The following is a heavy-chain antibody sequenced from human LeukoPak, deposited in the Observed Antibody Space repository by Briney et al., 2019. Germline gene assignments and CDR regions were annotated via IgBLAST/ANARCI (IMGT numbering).Heavy chain of an antibody. J-gene: IGHJ1*01. CDR2: IHSAGTT. CDR1: GFTVSSNQ. V-gene: IGHV3-53*01. Sequence: PGGSLRLSCAASGFTVSSNQLNWIRQAPGKGLEWVSVIHSAGTTYYADYVKGRFTISRDNSKNTVQLQMNSLRAEDTAVYYCARGAYSYGLDHVFQDWGQGTLVTVSS. D-gene: IGHD5-18*01. CDR3: ARGAYSYGLDHVFQD.